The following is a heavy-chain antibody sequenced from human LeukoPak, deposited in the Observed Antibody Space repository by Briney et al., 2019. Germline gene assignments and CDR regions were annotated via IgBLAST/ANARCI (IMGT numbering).Heavy chain of an antibody. Sequence: GGSLRLSCAASGFTFSSYAMHWVRQAPGKGLEWVAVISYDGSNKYYADSVKGRFTISRDNSKNTLYLQMNSLRAEDTAVYYCATRGIYGSGSLDYWGQGTLVTVSS. J-gene: IGHJ4*02. CDR1: GFTFSSYA. D-gene: IGHD3-10*01. CDR2: ISYDGSNK. CDR3: ATRGIYGSGSLDY. V-gene: IGHV3-30*04.